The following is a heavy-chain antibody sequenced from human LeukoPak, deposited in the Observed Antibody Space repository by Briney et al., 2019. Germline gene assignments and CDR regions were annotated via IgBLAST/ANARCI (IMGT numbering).Heavy chain of an antibody. CDR1: GFTFSSYW. CDR3: ARERLWLWGGFDY. J-gene: IGHJ4*02. V-gene: IGHV3-7*01. D-gene: IGHD3-10*01. CDR2: IKQDGSEK. Sequence: PGGSLRLSCAASGFTFSSYWMSWVRQAPGKGLEWVANIKQDGSEKYYVDSVKGRFTISRDNAENSLYLQMNSLRAEDTAVYYCARERLWLWGGFDYWGQGTLVTVSS.